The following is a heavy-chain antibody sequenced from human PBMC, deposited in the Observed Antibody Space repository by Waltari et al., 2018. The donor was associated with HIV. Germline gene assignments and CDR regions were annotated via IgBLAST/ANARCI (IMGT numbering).Heavy chain of an antibody. V-gene: IGHV1-18*01. CDR3: ARLISGTTSDY. CDR2: INIYNGNT. CDR1: GSTFSSYG. Sequence: QVQLVQSGGEVKKPGASVKVPCKTSGSTFSSYGISWVRQAPGQGLEWMGWINIYNGNTKYAQKFQGRVTLTTDTSTSTGYMEMKSLGYDDTAVYYCARLISGTTSDYWGQGTLVIVSS. D-gene: IGHD1-20*01. J-gene: IGHJ4*02.